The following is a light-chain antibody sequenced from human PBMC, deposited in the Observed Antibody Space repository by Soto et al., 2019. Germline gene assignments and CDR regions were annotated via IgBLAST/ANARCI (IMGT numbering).Light chain of an antibody. CDR3: QHYNSAQPIT. Sequence: EILMKQSPGTVPESPGARGTXTCWASQSVSSNLAWYQQRGGQSPRLLIYGASRGSTGIPGRFSGSGSGTEFTLTISSLQSEDFAVYCRQHYNSAQPITCGEGTRVEIK. V-gene: IGKV3-15*01. J-gene: IGKJ5*01. CDR2: GAS. CDR1: QSVSSN.